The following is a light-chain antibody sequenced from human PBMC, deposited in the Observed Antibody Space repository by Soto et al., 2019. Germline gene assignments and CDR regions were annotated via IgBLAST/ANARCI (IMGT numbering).Light chain of an antibody. CDR1: QRVGSS. V-gene: IGKV3-15*01. J-gene: IGKJ4*01. Sequence: EILMTQSPATLSVSPGERATLSCRASQRVGSSLAWYQHTVGQSPRLLIYGASTRATGVPPRFSGSGSGTEFTLTISCLQSEDFAVYYCQQYNNWPLTFGGGTKVDIK. CDR2: GAS. CDR3: QQYNNWPLT.